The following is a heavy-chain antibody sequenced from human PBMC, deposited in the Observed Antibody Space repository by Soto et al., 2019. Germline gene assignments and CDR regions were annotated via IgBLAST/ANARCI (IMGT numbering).Heavy chain of an antibody. Sequence: VAVIWYDGSNKYYADSVKGRFTISRDNSKNTLYLQMNSLRAEDTAVYYCARDLGFVFDYWGQGTLVTVSS. V-gene: IGHV3-33*01. D-gene: IGHD3-16*01. J-gene: IGHJ4*02. CDR2: IWYDGSNK. CDR3: ARDLGFVFDY.